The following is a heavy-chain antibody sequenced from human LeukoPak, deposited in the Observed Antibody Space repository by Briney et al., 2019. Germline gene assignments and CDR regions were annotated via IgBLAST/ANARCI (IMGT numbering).Heavy chain of an antibody. J-gene: IGHJ6*02. V-gene: IGHV3-43*01. CDR1: GFTFSSYA. CDR3: AKDIGCSSTSCRYYYYYGMNV. CDR2: ISWDGGST. D-gene: IGHD2-2*01. Sequence: PGGSLRLSCAASGFTFSSYAMSWVRQAPGQGLEWVSLISWDGGSTYYADSVKGRFTISRDNSKNSLYLQMNSLRTEDTALYYCAKDIGCSSTSCRYYYYYGMNVWGQGTTVTVSS.